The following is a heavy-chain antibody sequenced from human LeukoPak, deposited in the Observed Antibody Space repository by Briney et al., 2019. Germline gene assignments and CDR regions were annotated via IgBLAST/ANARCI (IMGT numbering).Heavy chain of an antibody. CDR2: INPGGGST. CDR3: ARDRWYGSGSYSYYYYMDV. V-gene: IGHV1-46*01. D-gene: IGHD3-10*01. Sequence: ASVKVSCKASGYTFTSYYMHWVRQAPGQGLEWMGIINPGGGSTSYAQKFQGRVTMTRDMSTSTVCMELSSLRSEDTAVYYCARDRWYGSGSYSYYYYMDVWGKGTTVTVSS. J-gene: IGHJ6*03. CDR1: GYTFTSYY.